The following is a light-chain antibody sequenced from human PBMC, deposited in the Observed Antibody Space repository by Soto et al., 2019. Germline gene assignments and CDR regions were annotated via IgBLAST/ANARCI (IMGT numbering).Light chain of an antibody. J-gene: IGKJ3*01. CDR3: QLYGSSQFT. CDR2: GAS. V-gene: IGKV3-20*01. Sequence: EVVMRQSPATLSVSPGEGATLSCRASQGIGDTLAWYQHKPGQTPRLLIYGASSRPTGIPDRFSGSGSGTDFTLTINRLEPEDFAVYYCQLYGSSQFTFGPGTKVDIK. CDR1: QGIGDT.